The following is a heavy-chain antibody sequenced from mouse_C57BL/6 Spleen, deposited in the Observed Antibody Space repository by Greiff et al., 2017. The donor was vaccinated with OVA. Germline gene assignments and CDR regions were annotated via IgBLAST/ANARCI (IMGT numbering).Heavy chain of an antibody. CDR3: ARPYYYGSSPYAMDY. CDR2: ISNLAYSI. V-gene: IGHV5-15*01. CDR1: GFTFSDYG. J-gene: IGHJ4*01. D-gene: IGHD1-1*01. Sequence: EVKLQESGGGLVQPGGSLKLSCAASGFTFSDYGMAWVRQAPRKGPEWVAFISNLAYSIYYADTVTGRFTISRENAKNTLYLEMSSLRSEDTAMYYCARPYYYGSSPYAMDYWGQGTSVTVSS.